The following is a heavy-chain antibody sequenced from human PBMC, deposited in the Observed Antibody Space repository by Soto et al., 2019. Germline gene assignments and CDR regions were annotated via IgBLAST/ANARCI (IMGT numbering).Heavy chain of an antibody. CDR3: ARGYCSSTSCPINWFDP. V-gene: IGHV4-30-4*01. D-gene: IGHD2-2*01. CDR1: GGPISSGDYY. Sequence: QVQLQESGPGLVKPSQTLSLTCTVSGGPISSGDYYWGWIRQPPGKGLEWIGYIYYSGSTYYNPTLESRVTISVDTSTNRFPLKLSSVTAADTAVYYCARGYCSSTSCPINWFDPWGQGTLVTVSS. CDR2: IYYSGST. J-gene: IGHJ5*02.